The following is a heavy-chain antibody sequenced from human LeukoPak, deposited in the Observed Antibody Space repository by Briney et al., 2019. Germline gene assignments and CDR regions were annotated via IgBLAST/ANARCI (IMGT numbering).Heavy chain of an antibody. CDR1: GYTFTGYY. D-gene: IGHD5/OR15-5a*01. Sequence: GASVKVSCKASGYTFTGYYMHWVRQAPGQGLEWMGWINPNSGGTNYAQKFQGRVTMTRDTSISTAYMELSRLRSDDTAVYYCAKHLSIVSPIFDPWGQGTLVTVSS. CDR3: AKHLSIVSPIFDP. J-gene: IGHJ5*02. CDR2: INPNSGGT. V-gene: IGHV1-2*02.